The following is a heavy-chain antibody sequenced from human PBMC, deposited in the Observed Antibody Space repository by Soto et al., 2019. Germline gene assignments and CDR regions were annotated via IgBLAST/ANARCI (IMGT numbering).Heavy chain of an antibody. CDR2: IVGSGIT. V-gene: IGHV3-23*01. D-gene: IGHD2-2*01. CDR3: AKHRDCSASSCPTGHWFDP. Sequence: EVQLLESGGGLVQPGGSLRLSCAASGFTSSAYAMTWVRLAPGKGLEWVSTIVGSGITLYGDSAKGRFTISRDDSQNTVFLQMSSLRVEDTAVYHCAKHRDCSASSCPTGHWFDPWGQGTLVTVSS. CDR1: GFTSSAYA. J-gene: IGHJ5*02.